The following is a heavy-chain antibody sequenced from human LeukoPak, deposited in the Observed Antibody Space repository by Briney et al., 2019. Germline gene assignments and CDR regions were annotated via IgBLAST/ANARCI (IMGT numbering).Heavy chain of an antibody. V-gene: IGHV3-30*02. CDR1: GFTFSSYG. CDR3: ARVLGSYYDSSGYYSDY. J-gene: IGHJ4*02. D-gene: IGHD3-22*01. CDR2: IRYDGSNK. Sequence: GGSLRLSCAASGFTFSSYGMHWVRQAPGKGLERVAFIRYDGSNKYYADSVKGRFTISRDNSKNTLYLQMNSLRAEDTAVYYCARVLGSYYDSSGYYSDYWGQGTLVTVSS.